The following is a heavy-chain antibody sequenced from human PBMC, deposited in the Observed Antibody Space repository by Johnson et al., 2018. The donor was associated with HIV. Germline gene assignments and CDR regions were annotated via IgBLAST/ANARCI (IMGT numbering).Heavy chain of an antibody. D-gene: IGHD2-15*01. Sequence: VQLVESGGGVAQPGGSLRLYCAASGFTFSSYDMHWVRQVTGKGLEWVSVIYSGGSTYYADSVKGRFTISRDNSKNTLYLQMNSLRAEDTAVYYCARVPWSLDAFDIWGQGTMVTVSS. J-gene: IGHJ3*02. CDR1: GFTFSSYD. CDR2: IYSGGST. V-gene: IGHV3-66*01. CDR3: ARVPWSLDAFDI.